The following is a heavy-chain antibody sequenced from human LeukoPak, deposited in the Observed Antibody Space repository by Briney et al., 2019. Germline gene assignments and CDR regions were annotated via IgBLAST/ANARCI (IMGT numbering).Heavy chain of an antibody. CDR1: GFTVSSNY. V-gene: IGHV3-53*01. D-gene: IGHD3-22*01. CDR3: ARLDDSSGYYPIL. Sequence: GGSLRLSCAASGFTVSSNYMSWVRQAPGKGLGWVSVIYSGGSTYYADSVKGRFTISRDNSKNTLYLQMNSLRAEDTAVYYCARLDDSSGYYPILWGQGTLVTVSS. CDR2: IYSGGST. J-gene: IGHJ4*02.